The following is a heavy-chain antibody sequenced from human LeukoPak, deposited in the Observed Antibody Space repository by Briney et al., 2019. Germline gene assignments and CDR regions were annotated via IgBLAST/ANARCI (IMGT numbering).Heavy chain of an antibody. CDR1: GGSISSYY. CDR3: ARDRIRYLDY. CDR2: IYYSGST. V-gene: IGHV4-59*01. Sequence: SETLSLTCTVSGGSISSYYWTWIRQPPGKGLEYIGYIYYSGSTNYTPSLKGRVTISVDTSKNQFSLKLSSVTAADTAVYYCARDRIRYLDYWGQGTLVTVSS. J-gene: IGHJ4*02. D-gene: IGHD3-9*01.